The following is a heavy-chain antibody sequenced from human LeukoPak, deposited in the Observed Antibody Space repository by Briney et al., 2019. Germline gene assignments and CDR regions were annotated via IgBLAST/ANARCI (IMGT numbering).Heavy chain of an antibody. CDR2: INHSGST. V-gene: IGHV4-34*01. CDR3: AIQLERLYLYAFDI. J-gene: IGHJ3*02. Sequence: PSETLSLTCAVYGGSFSGYYWSWIRQPPGKGLEWIGEINHSGSTNYNPSLKSRVTISVGTSKNQFSLKLSSVTAADTAVYYCAIQLERLYLYAFDIWGQGTMVTVSS. CDR1: GGSFSGYY. D-gene: IGHD1-1*01.